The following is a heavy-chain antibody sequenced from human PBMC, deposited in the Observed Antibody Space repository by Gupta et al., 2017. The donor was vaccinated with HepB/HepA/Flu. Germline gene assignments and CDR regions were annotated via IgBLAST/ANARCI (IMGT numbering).Heavy chain of an antibody. Sequence: QVQLVQSGAEVKEPGSSVKVSCQASGGTFINYAIRWVRQAPGQGLEWMGGIIPILDTTNYAQNFQGRVTITADASTSTAYMELGRLRAEDSAIYYCAKSFCSGGSCHSDHYYYYYLDVWGKGTTVTVS. CDR1: GGTFINYA. D-gene: IGHD2-15*01. CDR2: IIPILDTT. CDR3: AKSFCSGGSCHSDHYYYYYLDV. J-gene: IGHJ6*03. V-gene: IGHV1-69*01.